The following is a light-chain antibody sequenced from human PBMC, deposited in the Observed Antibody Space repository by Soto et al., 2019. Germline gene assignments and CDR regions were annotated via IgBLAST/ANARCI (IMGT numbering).Light chain of an antibody. J-gene: IGKJ2*01. CDR3: QQYGSSPPYT. CDR1: QSVSSSY. Sequence: EIVLTQSPGTLSLSPGERATLSCRASQSVSSSYLAWYQQKPGQAPRLLIYGASSRATGIPDRFSGSGSGTDFTLTISRLEPEDFAVYYGQQYGSSPPYTFGQVTKLEIK. CDR2: GAS. V-gene: IGKV3-20*01.